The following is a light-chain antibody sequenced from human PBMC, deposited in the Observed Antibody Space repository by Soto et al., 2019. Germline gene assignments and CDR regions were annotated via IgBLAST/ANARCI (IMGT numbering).Light chain of an antibody. CDR2: DVT. J-gene: IGLJ2*01. V-gene: IGLV2-14*01. CDR1: SSDVGGYNY. Sequence: QSALTQPASVSGSPGQSITIPCTGTSSDVGGYNYVSWYQHHPGKAPKLIIYDVTNRPSGVSNRFSGSKSGNTASLTISGLQAEDEADYYCSSYTSSSTRVFGGGTKLTVL. CDR3: SSYTSSSTRV.